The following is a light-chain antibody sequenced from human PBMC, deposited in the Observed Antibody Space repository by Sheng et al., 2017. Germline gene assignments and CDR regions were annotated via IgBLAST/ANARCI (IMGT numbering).Light chain of an antibody. Sequence: DVVMTQSPLSLPVTLGQPASISCRSSQSLQKSDGNTFLSWFQQRPGQSPRRLIHKISNRDSGVPDRFSGSGSGTDFTLKISRVEAEDVGVYYCMQGTYWPTFGQGTRLEIK. CDR2: KIS. J-gene: IGKJ5*01. CDR1: QSLQKSDGNTF. CDR3: MQGTYWPT. V-gene: IGKV2-30*01.